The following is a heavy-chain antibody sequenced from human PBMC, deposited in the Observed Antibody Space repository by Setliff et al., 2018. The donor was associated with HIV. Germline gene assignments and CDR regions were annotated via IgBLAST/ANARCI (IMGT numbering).Heavy chain of an antibody. CDR2: IYSSGST. J-gene: IGHJ3*02. V-gene: IGHV4-39*02. D-gene: IGHD3-16*01. Sequence: PSETLSLTCTVSGGSISNSNYFWGWIRQPPGKGLEWIGRIYSSGSTYYQPSLQGRFTISRDNAENSLYLQMNSLRAEDTAVYYCARDYVWGRRAFDIWGPGTMVTVSS. CDR1: GGSISNSNYF. CDR3: ARDYVWGRRAFDI.